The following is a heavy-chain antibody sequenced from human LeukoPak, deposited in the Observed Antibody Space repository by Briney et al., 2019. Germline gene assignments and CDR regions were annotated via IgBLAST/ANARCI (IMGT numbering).Heavy chain of an antibody. Sequence: GGSLRLSCAASGFTFSSYAMHWVRQASGKGLEWVAVISYDGSNKYYADSVKGRFTISRDNSKNTLYLQMNSLRAEDTAVYYCARIAAAGRVLEYFQHWGQGTLVTVSS. J-gene: IGHJ1*01. CDR2: ISYDGSNK. V-gene: IGHV3-30-3*01. CDR3: ARIAAAGRVLEYFQH. D-gene: IGHD6-13*01. CDR1: GFTFSSYA.